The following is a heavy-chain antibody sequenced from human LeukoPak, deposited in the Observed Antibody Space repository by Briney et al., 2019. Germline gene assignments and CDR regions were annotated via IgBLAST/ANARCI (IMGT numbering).Heavy chain of an antibody. CDR2: MYFSGCS. V-gene: IGHV4-59*01. J-gene: IGHJ3*01. Sequence: SETLSLTCTVSGGSINSNYWSWSRQPPGKGLEWIGHMYFSGCSNYNPSLNSRVTMAVDTSKNQFSLKLTSVTAADTAVYYCAKSRDPRSRDAFDVWGQGTLVTVSS. CDR1: GGSINSNY. CDR3: AKSRDPRSRDAFDV. D-gene: IGHD5/OR15-5a*01.